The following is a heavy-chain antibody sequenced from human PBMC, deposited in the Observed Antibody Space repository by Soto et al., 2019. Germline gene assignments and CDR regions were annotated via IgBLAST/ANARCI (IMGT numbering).Heavy chain of an antibody. J-gene: IGHJ4*02. CDR2: IYPGDSDT. Sequence: GESLKLSCNVSCYRFTIYWIGCVRQMPGKGLEWMGIIYPGDSDTRYSPSFQGQVTISADKSISTAYLQWSSLKASDTAMYYCARLAYCGGDCYNYFDYWGQGTLVTGSS. CDR3: ARLAYCGGDCYNYFDY. CDR1: CYRFTIYW. D-gene: IGHD2-21*02. V-gene: IGHV5-51*01.